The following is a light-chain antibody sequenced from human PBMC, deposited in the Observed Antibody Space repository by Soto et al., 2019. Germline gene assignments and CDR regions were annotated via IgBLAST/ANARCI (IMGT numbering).Light chain of an antibody. V-gene: IGLV2-14*01. Sequence: QSVLAQPASVSGSPGQSITISCSGISPDFGVSWYQHFPGKAPKLPIFEVSNRPSGVSTRFSGSKSGNMAFLTISGLQSEDEGLYHCSSYSSTTTLFGGGTKVTVL. J-gene: IGLJ2*01. CDR1: SPDFG. CDR3: SSYSSTTTL. CDR2: EVS.